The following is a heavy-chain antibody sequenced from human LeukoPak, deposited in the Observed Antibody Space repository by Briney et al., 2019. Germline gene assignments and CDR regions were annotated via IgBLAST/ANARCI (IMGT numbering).Heavy chain of an antibody. CDR1: GFTFSSYS. CDR3: AKDHDAFDI. Sequence: GGSLRLSCAASGFTFSSYSMNWVRQAPGKGLEWVANIREDGSEKYYVDSVKGRFTVSRDNAKNSLYLQMNSLSAEDTAVYYCAKDHDAFDIWGQGTMVTVSS. CDR2: IREDGSEK. J-gene: IGHJ3*02. V-gene: IGHV3-7*03.